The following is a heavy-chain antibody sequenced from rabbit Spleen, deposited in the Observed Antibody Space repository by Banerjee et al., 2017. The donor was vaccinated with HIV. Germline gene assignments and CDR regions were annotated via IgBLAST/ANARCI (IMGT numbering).Heavy chain of an antibody. Sequence: QSLEESGGDLVKPGASLTLTCTASGVSFSSSSYMCWVRQAPGKGLEWIGYIDPVFGSTYYASWVNGRFTISSHNAQNTLYLQLNSLTAADTATYFCVRDTWNFNLWGPGTLVTVS. V-gene: IGHV1S40*01. J-gene: IGHJ4*01. CDR1: GVSFSSSSY. CDR3: VRDTWNFNL. D-gene: IGHD3-1*01. CDR2: IDPVFGST.